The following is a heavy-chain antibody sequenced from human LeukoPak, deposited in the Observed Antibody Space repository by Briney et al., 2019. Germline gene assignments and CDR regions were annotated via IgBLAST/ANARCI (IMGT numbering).Heavy chain of an antibody. D-gene: IGHD3-3*01. J-gene: IGHJ3*02. CDR3: ARSGDFWSGYYDAFDI. CDR1: GFTFSDYY. CDR2: ISSSGSTI. Sequence: GGSLRLSCAASGFTFSDYYMSWIRQAPGKGLEWVSYISSSGSTIYYADSVKGRFTISRDNAKNSLYLQMNSLRAEDTAVYYCARSGDFWSGYYDAFDIWGQGTMVTVSS. V-gene: IGHV3-11*04.